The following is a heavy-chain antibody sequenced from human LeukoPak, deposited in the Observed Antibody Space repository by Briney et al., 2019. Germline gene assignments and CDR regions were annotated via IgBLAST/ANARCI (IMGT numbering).Heavy chain of an antibody. D-gene: IGHD3-3*01. V-gene: IGHV5-51*03. CDR1: GYSFTTSW. CDR3: ARLITIFGVVGYFDF. CDR2: IYPHDSDT. Sequence: PRESLKISCRGSGYSFTTSWIGWVRQMPGKGLEWMGIIYPHDSDTRYSPSFQGQVTISADKSVNTAYLQWSSLQASDTAMYFCARLITIFGVVGYFDFWGQGTLVTVSS. J-gene: IGHJ4*02.